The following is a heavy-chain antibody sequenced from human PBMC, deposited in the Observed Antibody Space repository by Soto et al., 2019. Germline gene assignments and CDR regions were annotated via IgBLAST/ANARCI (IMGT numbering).Heavy chain of an antibody. CDR3: ATDLNWGQY. CDR1: GFTFGTYW. V-gene: IGHV3-7*04. D-gene: IGHD7-27*01. CDR2: IKPDGSER. Sequence: EVQLVESGGGLVQPGGSLRLSCAASGFTFGTYWMTWVRQAPGKGLECVVNIKPDGSERYYVDSVKGRFTISRENAKNSLYLHMNSLRAEDTAVYYCATDLNWGQYWGQGTLVTVSS. J-gene: IGHJ4*02.